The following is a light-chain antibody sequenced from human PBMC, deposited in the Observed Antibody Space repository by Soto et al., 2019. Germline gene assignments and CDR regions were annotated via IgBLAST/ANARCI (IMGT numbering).Light chain of an antibody. J-gene: IGKJ5*01. CDR1: KNISTY. CDR3: QQSYSIPIT. CDR2: AAS. V-gene: IGKV1-39*01. Sequence: DIQMTQSPSTLSASVGDRVTITCRASKNISTYLNWYQQKPGKAPKLLIYAASNLQSGVPSRFSGSGSGTDFTLTINSLQPEDFATYYCQQSYSIPITFGQGTRLEN.